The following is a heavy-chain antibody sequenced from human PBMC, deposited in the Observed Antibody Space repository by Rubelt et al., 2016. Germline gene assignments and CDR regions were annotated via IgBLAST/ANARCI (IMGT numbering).Heavy chain of an antibody. Sequence: GRVTITADKSTSTAYMELSSLRSEDTAVYYCARPDSSGYYTPFDYWGQGTLVTVSS. V-gene: IGHV1-69*02. D-gene: IGHD3-22*01. J-gene: IGHJ4*02. CDR3: ARPDSSGYYTPFDY.